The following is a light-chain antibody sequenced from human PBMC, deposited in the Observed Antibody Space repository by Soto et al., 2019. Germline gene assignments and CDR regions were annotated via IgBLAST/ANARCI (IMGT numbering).Light chain of an antibody. CDR2: SGD. CDR1: TSNIASYS. J-gene: IGLJ1*01. CDR3: AAWDDRLNAYV. Sequence: QSVLTQPPSASGTPGQRVTISCSGSTSNIASYSVNWYQQLPGAAPKLLIYSGDQRPSRVPDRFSGYKSGTSASLAISGLYSGDEADYYCAAWDDRLNAYVFGTGTKVTVL. V-gene: IGLV1-44*01.